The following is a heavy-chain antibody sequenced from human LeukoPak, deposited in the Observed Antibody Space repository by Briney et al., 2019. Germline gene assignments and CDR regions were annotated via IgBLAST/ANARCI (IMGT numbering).Heavy chain of an antibody. CDR1: GFPFSGYW. D-gene: IGHD1-26*01. Sequence: PGGSLRLSCAASGFPFSGYWMDWVRQAPGKGLEWVSVIYSGGSTYYADSVKGRFTISRDNSKNTLYLQMNSLRAEDTAVYYCARGGELLDYWGQGTLVTVSS. V-gene: IGHV3-53*01. J-gene: IGHJ4*02. CDR3: ARGGELLDY. CDR2: IYSGGST.